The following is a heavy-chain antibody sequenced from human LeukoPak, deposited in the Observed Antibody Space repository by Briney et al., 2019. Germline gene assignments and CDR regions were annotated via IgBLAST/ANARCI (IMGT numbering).Heavy chain of an antibody. J-gene: IGHJ4*02. Sequence: PGRCLRVSCAGPGVTFGGYGMHRFRQTPGKGLEWVAVIAYDGSRAFYADSVKGRFTISRDNSKNTMSVQMDDLRAEDTAVYYCTRYNNDHFDYWGQGTLVTVSS. CDR1: GVTFGGYG. CDR2: IAYDGSRA. V-gene: IGHV3-33*01. D-gene: IGHD1-14*01. CDR3: TRYNNDHFDY.